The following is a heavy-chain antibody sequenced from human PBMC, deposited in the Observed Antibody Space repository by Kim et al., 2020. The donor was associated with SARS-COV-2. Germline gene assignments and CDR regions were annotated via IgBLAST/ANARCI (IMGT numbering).Heavy chain of an antibody. CDR1: GFTFSDYS. D-gene: IGHD6-25*01. J-gene: IGHJ4*02. V-gene: IGHV3-21*01. CDR3: ARESSGHQDLDF. Sequence: GGSLRLSCAASGFTFSDYSMNWVRQAPGRGLEWVSSISHRGPHTFYAVSVKGRFTISRDNAQNSLYLQMTSLGVEDAAVYYCARESSGHQDLDFWGQGTLVTVSS. CDR2: ISHRGPHT.